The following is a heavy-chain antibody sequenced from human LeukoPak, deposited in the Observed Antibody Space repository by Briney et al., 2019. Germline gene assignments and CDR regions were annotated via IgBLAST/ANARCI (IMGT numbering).Heavy chain of an antibody. V-gene: IGHV1-2*02. J-gene: IGHJ6*03. CDR3: ARVKQLWLRSYYYYYMDV. CDR1: GYTFTGYY. CDR2: INPNSGGT. Sequence: ASVKVSCKASGYTFTGYYMHWVRQAPGQGLEWMGWINPNSGGTNYAQKFQGRVTMTRDTSISTAYMELRSLRSDDTAVYYCARVKQLWLRSYYYYYMDVWGKGTTVTVSS. D-gene: IGHD5-18*01.